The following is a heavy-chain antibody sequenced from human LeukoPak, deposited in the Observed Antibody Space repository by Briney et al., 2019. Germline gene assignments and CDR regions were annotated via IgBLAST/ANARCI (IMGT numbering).Heavy chain of an antibody. CDR3: ASDYYGGNWFDP. D-gene: IGHD3-10*01. CDR2: INPNSGGT. V-gene: IGHV1-2*02. J-gene: IGHJ5*02. CDR1: GYTFTGYY. Sequence: ASVKVSCKASGYTFTGYYMHWVRQAPGQGLEWMGWINPNSGGTNYAQKFQGRVTMTRDTSISTAYMELSRPRSDDTAVYYCASDYYGGNWFDPWGQGTLVTVSS.